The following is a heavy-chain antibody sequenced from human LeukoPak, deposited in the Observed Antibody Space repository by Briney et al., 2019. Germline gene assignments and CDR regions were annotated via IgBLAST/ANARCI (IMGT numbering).Heavy chain of an antibody. J-gene: IGHJ6*02. V-gene: IGHV3-23*01. CDR1: GFTFSNYA. Sequence: GGSLRLSCAASGFTFSNYAMSWVRQAPGKGLEWVSTVTGNADHTYYADSVKGRFTISRDNSKNTLYLQMNSLRAEDTAVYYCARGGSGYCSGGSCHNYYYYGMDVWGQGTTVTVSS. D-gene: IGHD2-15*01. CDR2: VTGNADHT. CDR3: ARGGSGYCSGGSCHNYYYYGMDV.